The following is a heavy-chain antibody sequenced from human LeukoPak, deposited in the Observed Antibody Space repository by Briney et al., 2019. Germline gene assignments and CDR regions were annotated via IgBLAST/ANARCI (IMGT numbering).Heavy chain of an antibody. CDR1: GFTFSDYY. CDR2: ISSSDSTL. Sequence: GGSLRLSCAASGFTFSDYYMSWIRQAPGKGLEWISHISSSDSTLYYADSVKGRFTISRDNAKNSLFLQMNSLRTGDTAVYYCAGRMWELLPNYWYFDLWGRGTLVTVSS. V-gene: IGHV3-11*01. J-gene: IGHJ2*01. CDR3: AGRMWELLPNYWYFDL. D-gene: IGHD1-26*01.